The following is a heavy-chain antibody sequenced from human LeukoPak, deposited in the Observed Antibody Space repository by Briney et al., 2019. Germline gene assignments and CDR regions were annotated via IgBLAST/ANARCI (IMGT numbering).Heavy chain of an antibody. D-gene: IGHD1-26*01. CDR3: ARADRSGSYFDY. V-gene: IGHV4-39*01. CDR1: GGSISSSSYY. CDR2: IYYSGST. J-gene: IGHJ4*02. Sequence: SETLSLTCTVSGGSISSSSYYWGWIRQPPGKGLEWIGSIYYSGSTYYNPSLKSRVTISVDTSKNQFSLKLGSVTAADTAVYYCARADRSGSYFDYWGQGTLVTVSS.